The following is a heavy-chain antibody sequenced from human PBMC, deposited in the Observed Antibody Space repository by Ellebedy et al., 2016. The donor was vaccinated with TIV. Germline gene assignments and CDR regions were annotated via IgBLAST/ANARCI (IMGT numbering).Heavy chain of an antibody. J-gene: IGHJ4*02. CDR1: GGSISSYY. V-gene: IGHV4-59*01. CDR2: IYYSGST. CDR3: ARGSGYSGSDDFDY. D-gene: IGHD1-26*01. Sequence: MPSETLSLTCTVSGGSISSYYWSWIRQPPGKGLEWIGYIYYSGSTNYNPSPKSLVPISLDTSKNQFSLKLSSVTAADTAVYYSARGSGYSGSDDFDYWGQGTLVTVSS.